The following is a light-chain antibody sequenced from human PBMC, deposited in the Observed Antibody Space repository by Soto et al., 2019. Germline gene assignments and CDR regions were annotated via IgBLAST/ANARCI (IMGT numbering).Light chain of an antibody. V-gene: IGKV3-15*01. CDR1: QGVRNN. Sequence: EVVMTQSPATLSVSPGESATLSCRASQGVRNNLAWYQQRPGQAPRLLIYGASTRAAGIPARFSGSGSETEFTLTIRSLQSEDFAVYYCHQYNQWPLWTFGQGTKVEI. J-gene: IGKJ1*01. CDR2: GAS. CDR3: HQYNQWPLWT.